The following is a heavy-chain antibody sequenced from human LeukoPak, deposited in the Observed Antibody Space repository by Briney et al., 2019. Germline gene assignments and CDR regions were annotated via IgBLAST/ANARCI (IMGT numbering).Heavy chain of an antibody. V-gene: IGHV3-21*01. CDR2: IDSSSNYM. CDR1: GFTFNIYT. J-gene: IGHJ5*02. Sequence: AGGSLRLSCAVSGFTFNIYTMNWVRKAPGKGLEWVSSIDSSSNYMYYADSVKGRFTISRDNAKNSLYLQMNSLRAEDTAVYYCARDGWFDPWGQGTLVTVSS. CDR3: ARDGWFDP.